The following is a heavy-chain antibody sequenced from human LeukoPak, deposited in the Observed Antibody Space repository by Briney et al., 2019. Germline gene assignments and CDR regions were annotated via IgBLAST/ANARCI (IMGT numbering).Heavy chain of an antibody. J-gene: IGHJ5*02. V-gene: IGHV1-2*02. CDR1: GYTFTGYY. D-gene: IGHD6-6*01. CDR3: ARDDGGYSSSSSKS. CDR2: INPNSGGT. Sequence: GASVKVSCKASGYTFTGYYMHWVRQAPGQGLEWMGWINPNSGGTNYAQKFQGRVTMTRDTSISTAYMELSRLRSDDTAVYYCARDDGGYSSSSSKSWGQGTLVTVSS.